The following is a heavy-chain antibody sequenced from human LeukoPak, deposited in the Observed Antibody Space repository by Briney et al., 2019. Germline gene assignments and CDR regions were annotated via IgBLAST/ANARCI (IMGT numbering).Heavy chain of an antibody. CDR1: GGSISSYC. J-gene: IGHJ3*02. V-gene: IGHV4-4*07. CDR3: ARVLSITIFGVVTEQDAFDI. D-gene: IGHD3-3*01. CDR2: IYTSGST. Sequence: SETLSLTCTVSGGSISSYCWSWIRQPAGRGLEWIGRIYTSGSTNYNPSLKSRVTMSVDTSKNQFSLKLSSVTAADTAVYYCARVLSITIFGVVTEQDAFDIWGQGTMVTVSS.